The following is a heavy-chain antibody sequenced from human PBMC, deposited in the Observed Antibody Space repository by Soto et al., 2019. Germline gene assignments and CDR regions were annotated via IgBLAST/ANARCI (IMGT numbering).Heavy chain of an antibody. D-gene: IGHD3-10*01. Sequence: PSETLSLTCAVSSGSISSSNWWSWVRQPPGKGLEWIGEIYHSGSTNYNPSLKSRVTISVDKSKNQFSLKLSSVTAADTAVYYCARSRRYGSGSYYVNWFDPWGQGTLVTVSS. V-gene: IGHV4-4*02. J-gene: IGHJ5*02. CDR3: ARSRRYGSGSYYVNWFDP. CDR2: IYHSGST. CDR1: SGSISSSNW.